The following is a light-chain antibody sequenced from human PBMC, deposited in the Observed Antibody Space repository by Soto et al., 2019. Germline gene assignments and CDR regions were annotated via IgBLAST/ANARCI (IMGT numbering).Light chain of an antibody. CDR3: QQYGSSLYT. Sequence: EIVLTQSPGTLSLSPGERATLSCRGSQSVSIRYLAWYQQKPGQAPRLLIYDTSSRATGIPDRFSGSGSGTDFTLTISRLEPEDFAVYYCQQYGSSLYTFGQGTKLEIK. J-gene: IGKJ2*01. CDR2: DTS. CDR1: QSVSIRY. V-gene: IGKV3-20*01.